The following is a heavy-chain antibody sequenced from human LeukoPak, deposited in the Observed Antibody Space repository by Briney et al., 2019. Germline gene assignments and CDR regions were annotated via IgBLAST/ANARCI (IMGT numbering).Heavy chain of an antibody. D-gene: IGHD3-3*01. J-gene: IGHJ4*02. CDR2: MNPNSGNT. Sequence: ASVKVSCKASGYTFTSYDINWVRQATGQGLEWMGWMNPNSGNTGYAQNFQGRVTMTRDTSTSTVYMELSSLRSEDTAVYYCARGSRFLDYWGQGTLVTVSS. CDR1: GYTFTSYD. CDR3: ARGSRFLDY. V-gene: IGHV1-8*01.